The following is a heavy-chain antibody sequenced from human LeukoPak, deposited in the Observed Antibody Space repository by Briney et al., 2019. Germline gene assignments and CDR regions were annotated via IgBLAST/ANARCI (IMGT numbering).Heavy chain of an antibody. D-gene: IGHD3-3*01. Sequence: GGSLRLSCAASGFTFSSYGFHWVRQAPGKGLEWVVVISYDGSNKYYADSVKGRFTISRDNSKNTLYLQMNSLRAEDTAVYYCARAHTIFGVVTDFDYWGQGTLVTVSS. J-gene: IGHJ4*02. CDR1: GFTFSSYG. V-gene: IGHV3-30*03. CDR3: ARAHTIFGVVTDFDY. CDR2: ISYDGSNK.